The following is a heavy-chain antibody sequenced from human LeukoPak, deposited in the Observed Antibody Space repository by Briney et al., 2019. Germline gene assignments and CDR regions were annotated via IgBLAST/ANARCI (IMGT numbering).Heavy chain of an antibody. J-gene: IGHJ6*04. CDR1: GFTFSSYE. D-gene: IGHD2/OR15-2a*01. CDR3: ATTAFPGGDYYYGMDV. CDR2: ISSSGSTI. V-gene: IGHV3-48*03. Sequence: GALRLSCAASGFTFSSYEMNWVRQAPGKGLEWVSYISSSGSTIYYADSVKGRFTISRDNAKNSLYLQMNSLRAEDTAVYYCATTAFPGGDYYYGMDVWGKGTTVTVSS.